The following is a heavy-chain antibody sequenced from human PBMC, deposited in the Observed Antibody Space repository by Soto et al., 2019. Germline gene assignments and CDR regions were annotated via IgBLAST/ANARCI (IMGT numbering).Heavy chain of an antibody. V-gene: IGHV3-30*18. D-gene: IGHD5-12*01. Sequence: RGSLRLSCAASGFTFSSYGMHWVRQAPGKGLEWVAVISYDGSNKYYADSVKGRFTISRDNSKNTLYLQMNSLRAEDTAVYYCAKELFSDSGYESYGMDVWGQGTTVTVSS. CDR3: AKELFSDSGYESYGMDV. CDR2: ISYDGSNK. CDR1: GFTFSSYG. J-gene: IGHJ6*02.